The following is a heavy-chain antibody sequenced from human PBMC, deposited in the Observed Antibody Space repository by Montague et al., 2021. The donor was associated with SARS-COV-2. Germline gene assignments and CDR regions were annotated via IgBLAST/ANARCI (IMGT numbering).Heavy chain of an antibody. J-gene: IGHJ6*02. CDR1: GYSINSGYY. D-gene: IGHD4-11*01. Sequence: SETLSLTCTVSGYSINSGYYWGWIRQPPGKGLEWIGSIYHSGSTYYNPSLKSRVTISVDTSKNQFSLKLSSVTAADTAVYYCAVNSNYYYYYGMDVWGQGTTVTVSS. CDR2: IYHSGST. CDR3: AVNSNYYYYYGMDV. V-gene: IGHV4-38-2*02.